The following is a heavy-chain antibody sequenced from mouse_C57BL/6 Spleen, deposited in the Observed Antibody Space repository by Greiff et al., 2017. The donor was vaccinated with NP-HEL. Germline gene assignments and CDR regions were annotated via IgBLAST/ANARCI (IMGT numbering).Heavy chain of an antibody. CDR1: GYTFTSYW. D-gene: IGHD2-3*01. CDR3: ARGDYDGYPYYLDY. Sequence: QVQLQQPGAELVKPGASVKLSCKASGYTFTSYWMHWVKQRPGQGLEWIGMIHPNSGSTNYNEKFKSKATLTVDKSSSTAYMQLSSLTSEDSAVYYCARGDYDGYPYYLDYWGQGTTLTVSS. CDR2: IHPNSGST. V-gene: IGHV1-64*01. J-gene: IGHJ2*01.